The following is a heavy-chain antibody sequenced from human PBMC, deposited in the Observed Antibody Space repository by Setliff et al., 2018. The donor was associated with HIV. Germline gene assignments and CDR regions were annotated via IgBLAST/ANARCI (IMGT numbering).Heavy chain of an antibody. CDR3: ASMYSNHGRYYYYYMDV. J-gene: IGHJ6*03. D-gene: IGHD4-4*01. V-gene: IGHV4-31*03. Sequence: SETLSLTCTVSGGSITSGGYYWSWIRQHPGKGLEWIGYIYYSGSTYYNPSLKSRLTMSVDTSKNQFSLRLTSVTAADTAVYYCASMYSNHGRYYYYYMDVWGKGATVTVSS. CDR1: GGSITSGGYY. CDR2: IYYSGST.